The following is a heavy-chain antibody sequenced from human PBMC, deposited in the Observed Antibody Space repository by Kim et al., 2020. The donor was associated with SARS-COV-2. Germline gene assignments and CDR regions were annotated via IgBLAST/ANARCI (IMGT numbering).Heavy chain of an antibody. J-gene: IGHJ4*02. CDR3: AKEDDSSGYQYYFDY. Sequence: GGSLRLSCAASGFTFSSYGMHWVRQAPGKGLEWVAVIWYDGSNKYYADSVKGRFTISRDNSKNTLYLQMNSLRAEDTAVYYCAKEDDSSGYQYYFDYWGQGTLVTVSS. V-gene: IGHV3-33*06. CDR1: GFTFSSYG. D-gene: IGHD3-22*01. CDR2: IWYDGSNK.